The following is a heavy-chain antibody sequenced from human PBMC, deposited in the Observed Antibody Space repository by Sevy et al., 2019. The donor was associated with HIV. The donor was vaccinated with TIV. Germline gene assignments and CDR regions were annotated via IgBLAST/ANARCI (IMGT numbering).Heavy chain of an antibody. J-gene: IGHJ6*02. CDR3: ARDRVMTARDYYYYYGMDV. CDR2: ISRDGSKK. V-gene: IGHV3-30-3*01. Sequence: GGSLRLSCAASGFTFSGYGVHWVRQAPGKGLEWVAVISRDGSKKFYADSVKGRFTISRDNSKKTLYMQMNSLRAEDTAVYFYARDRVMTARDYYYYYGMDVWGQGTTVTVSS. D-gene: IGHD2-21*02. CDR1: GFTFSGYG.